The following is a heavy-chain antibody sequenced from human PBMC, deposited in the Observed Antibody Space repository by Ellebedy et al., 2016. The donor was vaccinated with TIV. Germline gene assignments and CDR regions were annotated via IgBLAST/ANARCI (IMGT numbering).Heavy chain of an antibody. J-gene: IGHJ4*02. CDR1: GFTFTSYG. Sequence: GESLKISCGASGFTFTSYGMHWVRQAPGKGLEWVASISHDGMNKFYADSVKGRFTISRDNSKSTLYLQMNSLRAEDTAVYYCAKDGIHYYGSGSFIDHWGQGTLVTVSS. CDR2: ISHDGMNK. D-gene: IGHD3-10*01. CDR3: AKDGIHYYGSGSFIDH. V-gene: IGHV3-30*18.